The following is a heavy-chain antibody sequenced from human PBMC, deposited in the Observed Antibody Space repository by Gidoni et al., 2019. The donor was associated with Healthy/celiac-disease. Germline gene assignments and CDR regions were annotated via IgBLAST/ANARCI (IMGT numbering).Heavy chain of an antibody. D-gene: IGHD4-17*01. J-gene: IGHJ4*02. V-gene: IGHV4-34*01. Sequence: QVQLQQWGAGLLKPSETLSLTCAVYGGSFSGYYWSWIRPPPGKGLEWIGEINHSGSTNYNPSLKSRVTISVDTSKNQFSLKLSSVTAADTAVYYCARGLFHDYGDYGPLDYWGQGTLVTVSS. CDR2: INHSGST. CDR3: ARGLFHDYGDYGPLDY. CDR1: GGSFSGYY.